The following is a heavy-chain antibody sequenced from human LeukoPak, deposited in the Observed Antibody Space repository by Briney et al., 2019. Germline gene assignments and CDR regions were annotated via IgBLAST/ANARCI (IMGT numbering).Heavy chain of an antibody. D-gene: IGHD6-6*01. CDR3: AREGLYSSSSGGVFDY. Sequence: ASVKVSCKASGYTFTSYYMHWVRQAPGQGLEWMGIINPSGGSTSYAQKFQGRVTMTRDTSTSTVYMELSSLRSEDTAVYYCAREGLYSSSSGGVFDYWGQGALVTVSS. CDR1: GYTFTSYY. V-gene: IGHV1-46*03. J-gene: IGHJ4*02. CDR2: INPSGGST.